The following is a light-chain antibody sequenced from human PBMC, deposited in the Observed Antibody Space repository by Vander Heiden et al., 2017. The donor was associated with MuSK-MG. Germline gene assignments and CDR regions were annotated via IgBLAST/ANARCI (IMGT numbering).Light chain of an antibody. CDR3: QQSYSN. V-gene: IGKV1-39*01. J-gene: IGKJ2*01. Sequence: DIQMTQSPSSLSASVGDRVTITCRASQGNDVFLNWYQQKPGKPPSLLIYAASNLRSGVTWRFSGSASGTEFTRAIRDVEPEDSATYYGQQSYSNFGQGTKLEIK. CDR1: QGNDVF. CDR2: AAS.